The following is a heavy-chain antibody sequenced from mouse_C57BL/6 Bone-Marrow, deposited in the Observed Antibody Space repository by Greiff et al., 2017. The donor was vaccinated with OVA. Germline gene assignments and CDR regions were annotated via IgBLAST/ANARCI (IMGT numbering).Heavy chain of an antibody. CDR3: ASPYYYAMDD. J-gene: IGHJ4*01. CDR1: GYSITSGYY. V-gene: IGHV3-6*01. Sequence: EVQLQESGPGLVKPSQSLSLTCSVTGYSITSGYYWNWIRQFPGNKLEWMGYISYDGSNNYNPSLKNRISITRDTSKNQFFLKLNSVTTEDTATYYCASPYYYAMDDWGQGTSVTVSS. CDR2: ISYDGSN.